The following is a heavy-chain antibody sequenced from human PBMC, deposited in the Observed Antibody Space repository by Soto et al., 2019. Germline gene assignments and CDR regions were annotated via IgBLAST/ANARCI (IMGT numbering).Heavy chain of an antibody. J-gene: IGHJ4*02. CDR3: VKDGRYDFWSGYYTAPYYFDY. CDR2: ISSNGGST. CDR1: GFTFSSYA. D-gene: IGHD3-3*01. V-gene: IGHV3-64D*08. Sequence: GGSLRLSCSASGFTFSSYAMHWVRQAPGKGLEYVSAISSNGGSTYYADSVKGRFTISRDNSKNTLYLQMSSLRAEDTAVYYCVKDGRYDFWSGYYTAPYYFDYWGQGTLVTVSS.